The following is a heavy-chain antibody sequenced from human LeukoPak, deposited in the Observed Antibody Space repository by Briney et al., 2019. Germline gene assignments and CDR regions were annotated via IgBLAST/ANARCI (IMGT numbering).Heavy chain of an antibody. Sequence: PGGSLRLSCTASGISFSNAWMSWVRQAPRRGLEWVGRIKGKTDGETTDHAAPVKGRFTISRDDSKNTVYLQMNSLKTEDTAVYYCTTDYGEYCSGTTCYKGSWGQGTLVTVSS. D-gene: IGHD2-2*02. CDR3: TTDYGEYCSGTTCYKGS. J-gene: IGHJ5*02. V-gene: IGHV3-15*01. CDR1: GISFSNAW. CDR2: IKGKTDGETT.